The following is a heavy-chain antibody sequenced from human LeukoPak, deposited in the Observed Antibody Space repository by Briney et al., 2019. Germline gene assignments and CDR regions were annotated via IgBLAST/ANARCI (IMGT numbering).Heavy chain of an antibody. CDR3: ARAPRYYFDY. CDR1: GFTFSSYS. V-gene: IGHV3-21*01. Sequence: GGSLRLSCAASGFTFSSYSMNWVRQAPGKGLEWVSSISSSSSYIYYADSVKGRPTISRDNAKNSLYLQMNSLRAEDTAVYYCARAPRYYFDYWGQGTLVTVSS. J-gene: IGHJ4*02. CDR2: ISSSSSYI.